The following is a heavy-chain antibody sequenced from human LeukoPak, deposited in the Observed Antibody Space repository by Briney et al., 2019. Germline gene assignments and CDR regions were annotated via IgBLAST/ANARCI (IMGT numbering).Heavy chain of an antibody. J-gene: IGHJ4*02. CDR2: IYYSGST. CDR1: GGSISSGGYY. V-gene: IGHV4-31*03. CDR3: ARALGLGYCSGGSCYPYYFDY. D-gene: IGHD2-15*01. Sequence: SQTLSLTRTVSGGSISSGGYYWSWIRQHPGKGLEWIGYIYYSGSTYYNPSLKSRVTISVDTSKNQFSLKLSSVTAADTAVYYCARALGLGYCSGGSCYPYYFDYWGQGTLVTVSS.